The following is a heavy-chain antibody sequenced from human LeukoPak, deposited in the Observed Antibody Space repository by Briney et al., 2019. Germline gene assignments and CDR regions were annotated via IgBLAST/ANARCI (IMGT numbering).Heavy chain of an antibody. Sequence: PGGSLRLSCAASGFTFSSYSMNWVRQAPGKGLGWVSSISSSSSYIYYADSAKGRFTISRDNAKNSLYLQMNSLRAEDTAVYYCARDTSYSSSWYTGSHTGGYGMDVWGKGTTVTVSS. CDR1: GFTFSSYS. J-gene: IGHJ6*04. CDR2: ISSSSSYI. CDR3: ARDTSYSSSWYTGSHTGGYGMDV. V-gene: IGHV3-21*01. D-gene: IGHD6-13*01.